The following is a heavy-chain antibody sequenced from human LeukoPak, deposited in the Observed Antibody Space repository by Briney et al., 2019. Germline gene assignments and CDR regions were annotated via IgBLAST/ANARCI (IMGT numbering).Heavy chain of an antibody. J-gene: IGHJ4*02. V-gene: IGHV3-74*01. CDR1: GFTFSSYW. CDR3: AKGLALGLTVTPKAFDY. D-gene: IGHD4-11*01. Sequence: GGSLRLSCAASGFTFSSYWMHWVRQAPGKGLVWVSRINSDGSSTTYADSVKGRFTISRDKDRSSLYLQMNSLAADDTAVYYCAKGLALGLTVTPKAFDYWGQGTLVTVSS. CDR2: INSDGSST.